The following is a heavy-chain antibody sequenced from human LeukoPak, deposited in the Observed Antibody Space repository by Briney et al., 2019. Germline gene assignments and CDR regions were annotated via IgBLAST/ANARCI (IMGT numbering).Heavy chain of an antibody. CDR3: AKDQYRYGSGSFDY. V-gene: IGHV3-43*01. Sequence: GGSLRLSCAASGFTFDDYTMHWVRQAPGKGLEWVSLITWDGGSTYYADSVKGRFTISRDNSKNSLYLQMNSLRTEDTALYYCAKDQYRYGSGSFDYWGQGTLVTVSS. CDR1: GFTFDDYT. J-gene: IGHJ4*02. D-gene: IGHD3-10*01. CDR2: ITWDGGST.